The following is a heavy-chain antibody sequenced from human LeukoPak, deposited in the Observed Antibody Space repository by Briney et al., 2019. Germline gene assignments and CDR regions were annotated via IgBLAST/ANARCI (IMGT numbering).Heavy chain of an antibody. CDR3: AKVHGSGSYRFDF. CDR2: VTGTGGNT. V-gene: IGHV3-23*01. J-gene: IGHJ4*02. D-gene: IGHD3-10*01. Sequence: GGSLRLSCEGSGFTFDSYAMSWVRQSPGKGREGVSAVTGTGGNTYHADSVKDRFTISRDNSKNTVYLQMNSLRAEDTAIYYCAKVHGSGSYRFDFWGQGTLVTVSS. CDR1: GFTFDSYA.